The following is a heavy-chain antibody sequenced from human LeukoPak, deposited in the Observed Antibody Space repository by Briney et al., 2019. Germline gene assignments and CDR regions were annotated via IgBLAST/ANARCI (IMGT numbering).Heavy chain of an antibody. CDR1: GYSFTSYW. CDR2: IYPGDSDT. J-gene: IGHJ6*03. V-gene: IGHV5-51*01. D-gene: IGHD6-19*01. Sequence: GESLKISCKGSGYSFTSYWIGWVRQVPGKGLEWMGIIYPGDSDTRYSPSFQGQVTISADKSISTAYLQWSSLKASDTAMYYCARHLSSGRWGYYYYYMDVWGKGTTVTVSS. CDR3: ARHLSSGRWGYYYYYMDV.